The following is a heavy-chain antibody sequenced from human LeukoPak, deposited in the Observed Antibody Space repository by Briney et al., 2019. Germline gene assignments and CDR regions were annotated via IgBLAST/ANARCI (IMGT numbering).Heavy chain of an antibody. CDR3: AAQWLVRDY. CDR2: IYYSGST. V-gene: IGHV4-39*01. D-gene: IGHD6-19*01. Sequence: SETLSLTCTVSGGSVSSGSYYWSWIRQPPGKGLEWIGSIYYSGSTYYNPSLKSRVTISVDTSKNQFSLKLSSVTAADTAVYYCAAQWLVRDYWGQGTLVTVSS. CDR1: GGSVSSGSYY. J-gene: IGHJ4*02.